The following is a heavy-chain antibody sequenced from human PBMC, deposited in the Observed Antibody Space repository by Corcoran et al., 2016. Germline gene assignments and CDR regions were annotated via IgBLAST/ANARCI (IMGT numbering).Heavy chain of an antibody. CDR3: SSGWGSGAFDY. Sequence: EVQLVESGGGLVQPGRSLRLSCTASGFTFGDYAMSWFRQAPGKGLEWVGFIRSKAYGGTTEYAASVKDRFTISRDDSKSIAYLQMNSLKTEYTAVYYCSSGWGSGAFDYWGQGTLVTGSS. CDR2: IRSKAYGGTT. J-gene: IGHJ4*02. CDR1: GFTFGDYA. V-gene: IGHV3-49*03. D-gene: IGHD3-10*01.